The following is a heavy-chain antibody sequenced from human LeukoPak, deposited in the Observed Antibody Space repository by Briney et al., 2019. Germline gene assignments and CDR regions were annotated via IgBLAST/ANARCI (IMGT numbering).Heavy chain of an antibody. J-gene: IGHJ4*02. CDR1: GYTFTSYG. Sequence: GASVKVSCKASGYTFTSYGISWVRQAPGQGLEWMGWISAYNGNTNYAQKLQGRVTMTTDTSTSTAYMELRSLRSDDTAVYYCARDLSTIFGVVIYFDYRGQGTLVTVSS. D-gene: IGHD3-3*01. CDR2: ISAYNGNT. V-gene: IGHV1-18*01. CDR3: ARDLSTIFGVVIYFDY.